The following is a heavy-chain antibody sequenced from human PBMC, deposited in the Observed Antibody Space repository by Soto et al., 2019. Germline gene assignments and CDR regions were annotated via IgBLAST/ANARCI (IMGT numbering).Heavy chain of an antibody. V-gene: IGHV4-31*03. CDR3: ARDTVYYHSSGFVRAPFDI. CDR2: IFFTGST. J-gene: IGHJ3*02. Sequence: QVQLQESGPGLVKPSQTLSLTCTVSNGSISSGGYYWSWVRQHPGKGLEWIGYIFFTGSTYYNPSLKSRVTMSVVTSKNQFSLKLTSVTAADTAVYYCARDTVYYHSSGFVRAPFDIWGQGTLVTVSS. D-gene: IGHD3-22*01. CDR1: NGSISSGGYY.